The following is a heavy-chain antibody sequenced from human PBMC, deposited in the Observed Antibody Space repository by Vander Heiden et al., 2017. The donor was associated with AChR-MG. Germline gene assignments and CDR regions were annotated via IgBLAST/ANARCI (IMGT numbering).Heavy chain of an antibody. V-gene: IGHV3-33*01. Sequence: QVQLVESGGGVVQPGRSLRLSCAASGFTFSSYGMPWVRQAPGKGLEWVAVIWYDGSNKYYADSVKGRFTISRDNSKNTLYLQMNSLRAEDTAVYYCARDRPVINDFWSGYQSRGMDVWGQGTTVTVSS. D-gene: IGHD3-3*01. J-gene: IGHJ6*02. CDR3: ARDRPVINDFWSGYQSRGMDV. CDR2: IWYDGSNK. CDR1: GFTFSSYG.